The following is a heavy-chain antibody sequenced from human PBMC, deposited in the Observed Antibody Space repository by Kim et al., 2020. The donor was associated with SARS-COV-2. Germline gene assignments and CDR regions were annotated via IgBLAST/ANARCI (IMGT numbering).Heavy chain of an antibody. D-gene: IGHD1-20*01. J-gene: IGHJ5*02. Sequence: YYADSVKGRFTISRDNSKNTLYLQMNSLRAEDTAVYYCAKDMTGRNGFDPWGQGTLVTVSS. V-gene: IGHV3-23*01. CDR3: AKDMTGRNGFDP.